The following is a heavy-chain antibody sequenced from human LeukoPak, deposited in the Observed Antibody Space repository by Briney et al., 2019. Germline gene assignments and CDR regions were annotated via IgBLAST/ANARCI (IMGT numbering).Heavy chain of an antibody. D-gene: IGHD7-27*01. CDR1: GFSLSDYV. V-gene: IGHV3-30*02. Sequence: GGSLRLSCTVSGFSLSDYVMGWVRQAPGKGLAWVALSRRDINHQYYVDSVQGRLIVSRDNSRNTLYLRMNSLRPEDTAVYYCAKGLSNWGNFDHWGQGSLVAVSS. J-gene: IGHJ4*02. CDR2: SRRDINHQ. CDR3: AKGLSNWGNFDH.